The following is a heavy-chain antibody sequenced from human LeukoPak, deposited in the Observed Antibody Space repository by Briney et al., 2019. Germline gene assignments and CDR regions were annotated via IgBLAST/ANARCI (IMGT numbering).Heavy chain of an antibody. Sequence: PGGSLRLSCAASGFTFSDYYMSWIRQAPGKGLEWVSYISSNGGTISYADSVKGRFTISRDNANNSLYLQMNSLRAEDTAVYYCARVGGWVQLAYWGQGTLVTVSS. V-gene: IGHV3-11*04. CDR1: GFTFSDYY. J-gene: IGHJ4*02. CDR2: ISSNGGTI. CDR3: ARVGGWVQLAY. D-gene: IGHD1-1*01.